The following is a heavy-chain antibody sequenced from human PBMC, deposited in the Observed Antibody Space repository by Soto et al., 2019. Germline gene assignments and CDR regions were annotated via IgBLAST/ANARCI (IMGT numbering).Heavy chain of an antibody. CDR1: EGTFNNYV. Sequence: QVQLVQSGGEVKKPGSSVKVSCKASEGTFNNYVVNWVRQAPGQGLEWMGGILPIFATPKYAQKFRGRVTITADKSTSTAYMELTSLRSADTAVYYCAGRCDSTTCLGHFDYWGQGTLVTVAS. D-gene: IGHD2-2*01. CDR2: ILPIFATP. CDR3: AGRCDSTTCLGHFDY. V-gene: IGHV1-69*06. J-gene: IGHJ4*02.